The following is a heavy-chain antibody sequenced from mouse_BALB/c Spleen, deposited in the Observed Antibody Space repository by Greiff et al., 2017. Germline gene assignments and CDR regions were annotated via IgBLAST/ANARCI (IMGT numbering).Heavy chain of an antibody. Sequence: EVKLMESGGGLVKPGGSLKLSCAASGFTFSSYAMSWVRQTPEKRLEWVASISSGGSTYYPDSVKGRFTISRDNARNILYLQMSSLRSEDTAMYYCARGYDGYYDAMDDWGQGTSVTVSS. CDR1: GFTFSSYA. D-gene: IGHD2-3*01. J-gene: IGHJ4*01. CDR2: ISSGGST. V-gene: IGHV5-6-5*01. CDR3: ARGYDGYYDAMDD.